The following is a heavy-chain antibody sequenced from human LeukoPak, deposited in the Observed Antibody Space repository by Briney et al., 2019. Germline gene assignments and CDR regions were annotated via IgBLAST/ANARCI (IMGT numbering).Heavy chain of an antibody. V-gene: IGHV3-48*04. Sequence: GGSLRLSCAASGFTFSTYWMNWVRQAPGKGLEWISFVSISSGTIYYADSVNGRFRISRDNAKSSLDLEMNSLRAEDTAVYYCARAMSTFGGVRNYFDSWGQGTLVTVSS. J-gene: IGHJ4*02. CDR3: ARAMSTFGGVRNYFDS. CDR1: GFTFSTYW. CDR2: VSISSGTI. D-gene: IGHD3-16*01.